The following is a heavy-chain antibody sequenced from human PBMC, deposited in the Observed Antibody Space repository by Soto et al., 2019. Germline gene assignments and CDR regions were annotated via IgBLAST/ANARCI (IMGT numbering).Heavy chain of an antibody. CDR3: ARATITMVRGILCYYGMDV. CDR1: GGSISSGDYY. D-gene: IGHD3-10*01. Sequence: SETLSLTCTVSGGSISSGDYYWSWIRQPPGKGLEWIGYIYYTGSTYYNPSLKSRVTISVDTSKNQFSLNLRSVTAADTAVYYCARATITMVRGILCYYGMDVWGQGTTVTVSS. V-gene: IGHV4-30-4*01. CDR2: IYYTGST. J-gene: IGHJ6*02.